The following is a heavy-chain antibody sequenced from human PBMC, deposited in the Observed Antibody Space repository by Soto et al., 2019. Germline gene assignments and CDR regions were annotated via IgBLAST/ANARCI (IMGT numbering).Heavy chain of an antibody. CDR3: ARERSRYDRSGYYRPDY. CDR2: IIPILGTP. V-gene: IGHV1-69*06. CDR1: GDTFSTYS. J-gene: IGHJ4*02. Sequence: QVQLVQSGAEVKKPGSSVKVSCKASGDTFSTYSISWVRQAPGQGPEWLGGIIPILGTPSYAQRFQGRVTITADKSTSTAYMELSSLRSEDTGVYYCARERSRYDRSGYYRPDYWGQGTLVTVSS. D-gene: IGHD3-22*01.